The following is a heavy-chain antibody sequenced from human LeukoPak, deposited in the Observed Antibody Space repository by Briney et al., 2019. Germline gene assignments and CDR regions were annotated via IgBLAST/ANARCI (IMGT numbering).Heavy chain of an antibody. CDR3: ARVLTEYSSSFHY. Sequence: PGGSLRLSCAASGFTFSSYSMNWVRQAPGKGLEWVSSISSSSSYIYYADSVEGRFTISRDNAKNSLYLQMNSLRAEDTAVYYCARVLTEYSSSFHYWGQGTLVTVSS. V-gene: IGHV3-21*01. CDR1: GFTFSSYS. D-gene: IGHD6-6*01. CDR2: ISSSSSYI. J-gene: IGHJ4*02.